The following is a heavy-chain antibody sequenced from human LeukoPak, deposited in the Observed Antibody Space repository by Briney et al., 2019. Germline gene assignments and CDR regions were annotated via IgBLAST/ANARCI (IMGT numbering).Heavy chain of an antibody. Sequence: PGGSLRLSCAASRFTFSSYSMNWVRQAPGKGLEWVSSIGSSSRYIYYADSVKGRFTISRDNAKNSLYLQMNSLRAEDTAVYYCARDYSSGWYANMDVWGKGTTVTVSS. CDR1: RFTFSSYS. D-gene: IGHD6-19*01. CDR3: ARDYSSGWYANMDV. CDR2: IGSSSRYI. J-gene: IGHJ6*03. V-gene: IGHV3-21*01.